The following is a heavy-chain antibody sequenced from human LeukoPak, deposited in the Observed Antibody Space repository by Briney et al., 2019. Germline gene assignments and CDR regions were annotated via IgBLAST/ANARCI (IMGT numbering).Heavy chain of an antibody. V-gene: IGHV3-7*03. J-gene: IGHJ4*02. CDR2: IKQDASDK. CDR3: ARGEAVPAA. CDR1: GFTFSNYW. Sequence: PGGSLRLSCAASGFTFSNYWMTRVRQAPGKGLEWVANIKQDASDKYYVDSVKGRFTISRDNAENSLYLQMNSLRVEDTAVYFCARGEAVPAAWGQGTLVIVSS. D-gene: IGHD2-2*01.